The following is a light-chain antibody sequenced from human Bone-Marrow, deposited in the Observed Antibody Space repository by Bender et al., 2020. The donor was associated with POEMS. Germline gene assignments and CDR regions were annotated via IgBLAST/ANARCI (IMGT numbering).Light chain of an antibody. CDR1: SSNIGAGYD. J-gene: IGLJ2*01. CDR3: SSYTTPSTRI. V-gene: IGLV1-40*01. Sequence: QSVLTQPPSVSEAPGQRVTISCTGSSSNIGAGYDVHWYQQLPGTAPKLLIYGYNNRPSGVPDRFSGSKSGTSASLAITGLQAEDEADYYCSSYTTPSTRIFGGGTKVTVL. CDR2: GYN.